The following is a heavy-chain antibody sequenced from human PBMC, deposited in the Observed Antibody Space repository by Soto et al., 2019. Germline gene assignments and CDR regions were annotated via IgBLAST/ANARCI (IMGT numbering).Heavy chain of an antibody. Sequence: SETLSLTCAVSGGSISSGGYSWSWIRQPPGKGLEWIGYIYHSGSTYYNPSLKSRVTISVDRSKDQFSLKLSSVTAADTAVYYCARGNAYCGGDCYPDYFDYWGQGTLVTVSS. CDR1: GGSISSGGYS. J-gene: IGHJ4*02. CDR3: ARGNAYCGGDCYPDYFDY. CDR2: IYHSGST. V-gene: IGHV4-30-2*01. D-gene: IGHD2-21*02.